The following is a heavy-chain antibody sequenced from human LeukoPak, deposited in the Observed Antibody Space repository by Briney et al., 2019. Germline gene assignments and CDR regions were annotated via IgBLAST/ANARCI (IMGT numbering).Heavy chain of an antibody. CDR2: LNPSGGST. D-gene: IGHD2-2*01. CDR1: VYTFTSDY. J-gene: IGHJ4*02. V-gene: IGHV1-46*03. Sequence: GASVKVSCKASVYTFTSDYMHWGRQAPGQGREWRGILNPSGGSTSYAQNCQGRVTMTRDTSTSTVYMELSSLRSEDTAVYYCARHSSYALYYFDYWGQGTLVTVSS. CDR3: ARHSSYALYYFDY.